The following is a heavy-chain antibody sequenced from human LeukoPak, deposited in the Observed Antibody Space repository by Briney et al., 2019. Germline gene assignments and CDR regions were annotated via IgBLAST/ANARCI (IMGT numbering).Heavy chain of an antibody. CDR2: INPNSGDT. J-gene: IGHJ1*01. CDR3: ARGISEAVPGRYFQH. CDR1: GYSFTGYY. D-gene: IGHD6-19*01. V-gene: IGHV1-2*02. Sequence: ASVKVSCKTSGYSFTGYYIHWVRQAPGQGLEWMGWINPNSGDTNYAQNFQGRVTMTRDTSISTAYMELSRLRSDDTAVYFCARGISEAVPGRYFQHWGQGTLVTVSS.